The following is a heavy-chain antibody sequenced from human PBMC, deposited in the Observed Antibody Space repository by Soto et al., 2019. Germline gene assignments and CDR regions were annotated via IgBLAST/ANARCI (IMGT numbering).Heavy chain of an antibody. J-gene: IGHJ6*02. CDR3: ARVFTTVTYGGIAV. CDR1: GGSISSYY. V-gene: IGHV4-59*01. CDR2: IYYSGST. D-gene: IGHD4-17*01. Sequence: PSETLSLTCTVSGGSISSYYWSWIRQPPGKGLEWIGYIYYSGSTNYNPSLKSRVTISVDTSKNQFSLKLSSVTAADTAVYYCARVFTTVTYGGIAVWGQGTTVTVSS.